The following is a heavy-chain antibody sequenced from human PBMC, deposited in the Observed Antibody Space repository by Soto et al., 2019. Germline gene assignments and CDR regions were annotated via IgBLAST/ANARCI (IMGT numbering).Heavy chain of an antibody. J-gene: IGHJ6*02. V-gene: IGHV1-18*01. D-gene: IGHD3-16*01. CDR2: ISAYNGNT. CDR3: AMVDVYVTPSPQDV. CDR1: GYTFTSYG. Sequence: ASVTVSCKASGYTFTSYGISWVRQAPGQGLEWMGWISAYNGNTNYAQKLQGRVTMTTDTSTSTAYMELRSLRSNDTAIYYCAMVDVYVTPSPQDVWGQGTTVTVSS.